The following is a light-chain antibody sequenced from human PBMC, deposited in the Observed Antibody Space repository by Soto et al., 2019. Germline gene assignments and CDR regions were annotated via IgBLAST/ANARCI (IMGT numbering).Light chain of an antibody. CDR3: QQRSDWWT. Sequence: EIVLTQSPATLSLSPGERATISCRASQSVRSYLAWYQQKPGQAPRLLIYDASNRATGIPARFRGSGSVTDFTLTISSLGPEDFAVHYCQQRSDWWTSGQGTKVEIK. CDR1: QSVRSY. CDR2: DAS. V-gene: IGKV3-11*01. J-gene: IGKJ1*01.